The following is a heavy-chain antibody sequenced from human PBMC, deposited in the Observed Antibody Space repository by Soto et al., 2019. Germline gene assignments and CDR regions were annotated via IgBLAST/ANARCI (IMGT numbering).Heavy chain of an antibody. V-gene: IGHV3-23*01. Sequence: PGGSLILSCTASGFTFSNYAMSLVRPAPGKGLEWVSAISCDSGSTYYADSVKGRFTISRDNSKNSLYLQMNSLRADDTAVYYCAIPSGLTVTGPDYWGQGTLVTVSS. CDR2: ISCDSGST. CDR1: GFTFSNYA. D-gene: IGHD6-19*01. CDR3: AIPSGLTVTGPDY. J-gene: IGHJ4*02.